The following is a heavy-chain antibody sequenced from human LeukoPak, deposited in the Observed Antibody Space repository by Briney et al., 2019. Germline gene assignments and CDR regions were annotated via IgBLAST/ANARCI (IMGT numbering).Heavy chain of an antibody. CDR3: ARIRSSLTVDY. CDR1: GGSIGSYF. D-gene: IGHD3-10*01. Sequence: SETLSLTCTIAGGSIGSYFWSWIRQPPGKGLEWIGYIFYTGSTNYSPSLKSRVTISLDTAKNQFSLNLTSVTAADTAVYFCARIRSSLTVDYWGQGTLVSVSS. CDR2: IFYTGST. V-gene: IGHV4-59*01. J-gene: IGHJ4*02.